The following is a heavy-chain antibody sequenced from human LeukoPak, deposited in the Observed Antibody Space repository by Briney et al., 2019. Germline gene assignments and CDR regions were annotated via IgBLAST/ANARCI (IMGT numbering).Heavy chain of an antibody. CDR3: AREMDIVVVVAATPQYFQH. CDR1: GGTFSSYA. V-gene: IGHV1-69*04. CDR2: IIPILGIA. Sequence: ASVKVSCKASGGTFSSYAISWVRQAPGQGLEWMGRIIPILGIANYAQKFQGRVTITADKSTSTAYTELSSLRSEDTAVYYCAREMDIVVVVAATPQYFQHWGQGTLVTVSS. J-gene: IGHJ1*01. D-gene: IGHD2-15*01.